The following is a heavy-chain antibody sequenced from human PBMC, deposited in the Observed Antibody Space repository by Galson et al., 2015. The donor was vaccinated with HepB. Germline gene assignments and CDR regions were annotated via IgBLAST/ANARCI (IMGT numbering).Heavy chain of an antibody. CDR2: INSDGSST. J-gene: IGHJ4*02. V-gene: IGHV3-74*01. D-gene: IGHD5-18*01. CDR1: GFTFSSYW. CDR3: ARDINGYGPFNH. Sequence: SLRLSCAASGFTFSSYWMHWVRQAPGKGLVWVSRINSDGSSTSYADSVKGRFTISRDNAKNTLYLQMNSLRAEDTAVYYCARDINGYGPFNHWGQGTLVTVSS.